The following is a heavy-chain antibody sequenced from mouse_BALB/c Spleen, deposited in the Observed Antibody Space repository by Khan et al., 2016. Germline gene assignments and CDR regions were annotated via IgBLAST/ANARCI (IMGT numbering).Heavy chain of an antibody. CDR2: INPSSGYT. CDR1: GYTFTSYT. Sequence: QVQLQQSGAELARPGASVRMSCKASGYTFTSYTMHWVKQRPGQGLEWIGYINPSSGYTNYNQKFKDKATLTADKSSSTAYMQLSSLTSEDSAVYYCARKGPAYAMDYWGQGTSVTVSS. CDR3: ARKGPAYAMDY. V-gene: IGHV1-4*01. J-gene: IGHJ4*01.